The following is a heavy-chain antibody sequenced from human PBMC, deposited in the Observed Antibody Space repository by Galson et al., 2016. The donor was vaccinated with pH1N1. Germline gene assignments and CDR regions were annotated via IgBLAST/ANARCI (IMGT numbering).Heavy chain of an antibody. V-gene: IGHV2-70*01. J-gene: IGHJ4*02. CDR3: ARLDYGYYPGYFEY. CDR1: GFSLSTSGMC. CDR2: IDWDDDK. Sequence: PALVKPTQTLTLTCTFSGFSLSTSGMCVSWIRQPPGKALEWLALIDWDDDKYYSTSLKTRLTISKDTSKNQVVLTMTNMDPVDTATYYCARLDYGYYPGYFEYWGQGTLVTVSS. D-gene: IGHD4-17*01.